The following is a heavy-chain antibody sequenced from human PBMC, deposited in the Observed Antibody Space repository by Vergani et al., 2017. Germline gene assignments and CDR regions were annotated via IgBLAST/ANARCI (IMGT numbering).Heavy chain of an antibody. Sequence: QVQLQESGPGLVKPSETLSLTCTVSGGSISSYYWSWIRQPPGRGLEWIGNSYYSGITNYNPSLKSRVTISVATSQNAAFLKLSSVTAADTAVYYCARTKVLLWVGEAHIKLSYGMDVWGQGTTVTVSS. J-gene: IGHJ6*02. CDR1: GGSISSYY. D-gene: IGHD3-10*01. CDR3: ARTKVLLWVGEAHIKLSYGMDV. V-gene: IGHV4-59*01. CDR2: SYYSGIT.